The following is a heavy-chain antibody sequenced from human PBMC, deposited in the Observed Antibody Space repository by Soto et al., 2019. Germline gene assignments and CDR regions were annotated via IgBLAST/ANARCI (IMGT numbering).Heavy chain of an antibody. CDR1: GFTFSSYA. D-gene: IGHD2-2*01. J-gene: IGHJ3*02. Sequence: SLRLSCAASGFTFSSYAMHWVRQAPGKGLEWVAVISYDGSNKYYADSVKGRFTISRDNSKNTLYLQMNSLRAEDTAVYYCARDLRSKGPTGAFDIWGQGTMVTVSS. V-gene: IGHV3-30-3*01. CDR3: ARDLRSKGPTGAFDI. CDR2: ISYDGSNK.